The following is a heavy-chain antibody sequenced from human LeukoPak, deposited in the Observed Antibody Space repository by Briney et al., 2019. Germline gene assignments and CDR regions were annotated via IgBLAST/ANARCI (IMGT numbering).Heavy chain of an antibody. V-gene: IGHV4-59*01. CDR2: IYYSGTT. CDR1: GGSMSSSY. CDR3: ARGYDSSGSYRDWFDP. Sequence: PSETLSLTCTVSGGSMSSSYWNWIRQPPGKELEWIGYIYYSGTTNYNPSLKSRVAISVDTSKNQFSLKLNSVTAADTAVYYCARGYDSSGSYRDWFDPWGQGTLVTVSS. D-gene: IGHD3-22*01. J-gene: IGHJ5*02.